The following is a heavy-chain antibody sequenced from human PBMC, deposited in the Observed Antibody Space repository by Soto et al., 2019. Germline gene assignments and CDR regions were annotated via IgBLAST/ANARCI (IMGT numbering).Heavy chain of an antibody. Sequence: SETLSLTCTVSGASINSLYWNWVRQPPGKGLEWIGYVYDTGSAKYDPSNPSLKSRVTISVDTSKNQLSLKLSSVIAADTAMYYCARSSRRGRTLGDSFDVWGQGTMVT. CDR2: VYDTGSA. CDR1: GASINSLY. D-gene: IGHD3-16*01. J-gene: IGHJ3*01. CDR3: ARSSRRGRTLGDSFDV. V-gene: IGHV4-59*01.